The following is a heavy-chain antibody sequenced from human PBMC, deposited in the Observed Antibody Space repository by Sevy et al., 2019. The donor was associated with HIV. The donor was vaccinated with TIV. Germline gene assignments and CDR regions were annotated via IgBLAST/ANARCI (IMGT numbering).Heavy chain of an antibody. CDR2: INHSGNT. D-gene: IGHD3-22*01. J-gene: IGHJ4*02. CDR1: GGSFSDYS. CDR3: AGWRGTRVTMMVVVGTGYFYY. Sequence: SETLSITCAVYGGSFSDYSWNWIRQPPGKGLEWIGEINHSGNTNYNPSLKSRVTISIDASKNEVSLKVTSVTAADTAVYYCAGWRGTRVTMMVVVGTGYFYYWGQGTPVTVSS. V-gene: IGHV4-34*01.